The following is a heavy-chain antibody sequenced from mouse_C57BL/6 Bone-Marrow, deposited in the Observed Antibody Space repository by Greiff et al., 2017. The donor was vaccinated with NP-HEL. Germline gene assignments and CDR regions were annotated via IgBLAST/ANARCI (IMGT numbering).Heavy chain of an antibody. CDR2: IDPSDSYT. J-gene: IGHJ2*01. CDR3: ARAYYYGGFDY. V-gene: IGHV1-69*01. D-gene: IGHD1-1*01. Sequence: VQLQQSGAELVMPGASVKLSCTASGYTFTSYWMHWVKQRPGQGLEWIGEIDPSDSYTNSNHKFKGKSTFTVDKSSSTAYMQLSSLTSEDSAVYYCARAYYYGGFDYWGQGTTLTVSS. CDR1: GYTFTSYW.